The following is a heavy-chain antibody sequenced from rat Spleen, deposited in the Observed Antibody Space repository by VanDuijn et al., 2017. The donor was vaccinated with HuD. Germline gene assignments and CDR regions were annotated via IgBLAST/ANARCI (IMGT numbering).Heavy chain of an antibody. D-gene: IGHD1-7*01. Sequence: EVQLVESGGGLVQPGRSLKLSCAASGFTFSDYYMAWVRQAPTKGLEWVASISYDGGSTYYRDSVKGRFTISRDNAKSTLYLQMNSLRSEDTATYYCTRLTTMGIDYSDYWGQGVMVTVSS. V-gene: IGHV5-20*01. CDR1: GFTFSDYY. CDR3: TRLTTMGIDYSDY. CDR2: ISYDGGST. J-gene: IGHJ2*01.